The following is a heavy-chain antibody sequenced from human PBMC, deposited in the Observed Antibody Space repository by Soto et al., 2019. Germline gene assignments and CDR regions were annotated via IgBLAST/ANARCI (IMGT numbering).Heavy chain of an antibody. CDR1: GGSISTSSYY. CDR2: FYYSGST. J-gene: IGHJ5*02. D-gene: IGHD3-10*01. Sequence: SETLSLTCTVSGGSISTSSYYWGWVRQPPGKGLEWIGSFYYSGSTYYNSSLKSRVTISVDTSKNQFSLKLSSVTAADTAVYYFARLCRTMYYGSGVVCFDAGSRGTL. V-gene: IGHV4-39*01. CDR3: ARLCRTMYYGSGVVCFDA.